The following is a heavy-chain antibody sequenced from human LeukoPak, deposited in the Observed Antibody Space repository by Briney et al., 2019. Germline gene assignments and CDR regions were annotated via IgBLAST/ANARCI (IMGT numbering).Heavy chain of an antibody. CDR2: IYTSGST. J-gene: IGHJ3*02. D-gene: IGHD5-18*01. V-gene: IGHV4-4*07. CDR3: AKEVDTARVSNVFDI. CDR1: GGSISSYY. Sequence: SETLSLTCTVSGGSISSYYWSWIRQPAGKGLEWIGRIYTSGSTNYNPSLKSRVTMSVDTSKNQFSLKLSSVTAADTAVYYCAKEVDTARVSNVFDIWGQGTMVTVFS.